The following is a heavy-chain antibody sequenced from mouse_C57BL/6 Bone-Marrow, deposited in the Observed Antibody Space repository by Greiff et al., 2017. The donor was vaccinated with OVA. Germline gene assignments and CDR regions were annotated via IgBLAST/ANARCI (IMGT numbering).Heavy chain of an antibody. CDR3: ARDFYYGNYAMDY. CDR1: GFTFTSYW. J-gene: IGHJ4*01. D-gene: IGHD2-1*01. V-gene: IGHV1-50*01. Sequence: VQLQQSGAELVKPGASVKLSCKASGFTFTSYWMPWVKQRPGQGLEWIGEIDPSDSYTNYTQKFKGKVTLSVDTSSSTTYMQLSSLTSEDSSVYYSARDFYYGNYAMDYWGQGTSVTVSS. CDR2: IDPSDSYT.